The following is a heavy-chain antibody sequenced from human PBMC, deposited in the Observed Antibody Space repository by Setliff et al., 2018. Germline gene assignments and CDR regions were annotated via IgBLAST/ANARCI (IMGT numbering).Heavy chain of an antibody. CDR1: GGTFSSYA. Sequence: GASVKVSCKASGGTFSSYAISWVRQAPGQGLEWMGGIIPIFGTANYAQKFQGSVTITTDESTSTAYMDLSSLRSEDTAGYYCARDLACSGGSCYSPYYYGMDVWGQGPTVTVSS. V-gene: IGHV1-69*05. CDR3: ARDLACSGGSCYSPYYYGMDV. CDR2: IIPIFGTA. J-gene: IGHJ6*02. D-gene: IGHD2-15*01.